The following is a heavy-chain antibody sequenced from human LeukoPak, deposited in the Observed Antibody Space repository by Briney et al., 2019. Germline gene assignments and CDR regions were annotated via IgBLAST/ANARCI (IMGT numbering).Heavy chain of an antibody. J-gene: IGHJ4*02. CDR1: GGSISSFY. D-gene: IGHD6-19*01. V-gene: IGHV4-59*01. CDR3: ATVASGWYPDY. Sequence: SETLSLTCTVSGGSISSFYYTWIRQPPGKGLEWIGYIDSSGITNYNSSLNSRVTISLDTSQNQFSLKLNSVIAADTAVYYCATVASGWYPDYWGQGALVTVSS. CDR2: IDSSGIT.